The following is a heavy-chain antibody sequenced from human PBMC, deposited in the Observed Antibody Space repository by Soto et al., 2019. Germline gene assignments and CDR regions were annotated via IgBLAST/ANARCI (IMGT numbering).Heavy chain of an antibody. CDR1: GGTFSSYT. CDR3: ARLTTSREYSGYDYY. CDR2: IIPILGIA. J-gene: IGHJ4*02. V-gene: IGHV1-69*02. D-gene: IGHD5-12*01. Sequence: ASVKVSCKASGGTFSSYTISWVRQAPGQGLEWMGRIIPILGIANYAQKFQGRVTITADKSTSTAYMELSSLRSEDTAVYYCARLTTSREYSGYDYYWGQGTLVTVSS.